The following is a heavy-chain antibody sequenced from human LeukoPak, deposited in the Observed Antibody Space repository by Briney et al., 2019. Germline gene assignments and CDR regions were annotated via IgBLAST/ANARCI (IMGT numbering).Heavy chain of an antibody. CDR1: GFSVSSSS. CDR2: FYSGGSV. V-gene: IGHV3-53*05. D-gene: IGHD5-12*01. J-gene: IGHJ6*02. CDR3: AKGLRSYYFYYGMDV. Sequence: GGSLRLSCAVSGFSVSSSSMNWVRQAPGKGLEWVSIFYSGGSVLFADSVKGRFSVSRDSSKNTLYLQMNSLRAEDTTVYYCAKGLRSYYFYYGMDVWGQGTTVTVSS.